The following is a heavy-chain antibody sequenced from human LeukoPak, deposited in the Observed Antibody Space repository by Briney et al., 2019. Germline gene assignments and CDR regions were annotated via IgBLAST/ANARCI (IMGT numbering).Heavy chain of an antibody. V-gene: IGHV4-39*07. J-gene: IGHJ5*02. CDR2: LYYTGNT. D-gene: IGHD3-9*01. Sequence: SETLSLTCSVSGGSISSTSYYWGWIRQPPGKGLEWIGNLYYTGNTYCNPSLKSRVTMSVDTSKNQFSLMLSSVTAADTAVYYCARDPKTIHPANFFDPWGQGTLVTVSS. CDR3: ARDPKTIHPANFFDP. CDR1: GGSISSTSYY.